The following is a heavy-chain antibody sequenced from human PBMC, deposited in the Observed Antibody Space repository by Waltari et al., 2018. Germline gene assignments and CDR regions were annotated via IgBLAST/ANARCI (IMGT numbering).Heavy chain of an antibody. J-gene: IGHJ4*02. CDR3: ARELEWNYDIRSEFDS. Sequence: EVQLVESGGGLVQPGGSLRLSCDASGFTFSSPNLNWVRQAPWKGLEWLSVISSSSINMYYADAVKGRVTSSRDNTRNSLCLQMSSLRAEDTAVYYCARELEWNYDIRSEFDSWGQGTLVTVSS. CDR2: ISSSSINM. CDR1: GFTFSSPN. D-gene: IGHD3-3*01. V-gene: IGHV3-21*01.